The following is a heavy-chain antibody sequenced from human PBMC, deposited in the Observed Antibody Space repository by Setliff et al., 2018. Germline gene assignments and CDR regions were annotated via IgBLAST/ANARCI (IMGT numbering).Heavy chain of an antibody. J-gene: IGHJ6*03. D-gene: IGHD5-12*01. Sequence: ASVKVSCKASGDSFNNYAISWVRQAPGQGLEWMGGINPKSGGTNYAQKIQDRVTMTRDTSITTAYMELSSLRSDDTAVYYCVRDGYGSFYYMDVWGKGTTVTVSS. V-gene: IGHV1-2*02. CDR2: INPKSGGT. CDR1: GDSFNNYA. CDR3: VRDGYGSFYYMDV.